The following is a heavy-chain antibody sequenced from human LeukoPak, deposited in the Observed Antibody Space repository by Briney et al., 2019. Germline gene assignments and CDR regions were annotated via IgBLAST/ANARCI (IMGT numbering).Heavy chain of an antibody. CDR1: GFTFSDYY. CDR3: TTEYWGSFNY. Sequence: PGGSLRLSCAASGFTFSDYYMSWIRQAPGKGLQWVGRIASKADGGTTDYAAPVKGRFTISRDDSVNTLYLQMDSLKTEDTAVYYCTTEYWGSFNYWGQGTLVTVSS. CDR2: IASKADGGTT. D-gene: IGHD7-27*01. J-gene: IGHJ4*02. V-gene: IGHV3-15*04.